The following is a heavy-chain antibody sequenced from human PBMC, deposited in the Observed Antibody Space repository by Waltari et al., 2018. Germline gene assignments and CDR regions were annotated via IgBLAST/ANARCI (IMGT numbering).Heavy chain of an antibody. CDR3: AKGPSGSYYPGYFDL. J-gene: IGHJ2*01. V-gene: IGHV3-23*01. CDR1: AFTFTNYA. D-gene: IGHD1-26*01. Sequence: EVQLLESGGGLVQPGGSLRLSCAASAFTFTNYAMSWVRQAPGKGLEWVSAISRSGGRTYYADSVKGRFTISRDNAKNTLYLQLNSLRAEDTAVYYCAKGPSGSYYPGYFDLWGRGTLVTVSS. CDR2: ISRSGGRT.